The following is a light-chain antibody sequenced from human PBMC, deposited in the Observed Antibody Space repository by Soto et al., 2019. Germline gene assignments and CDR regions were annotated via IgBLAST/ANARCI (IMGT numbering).Light chain of an antibody. CDR3: SSYTSSSTLVV. Sequence: QSALTQPASVSGSPGQSITISCTGTSSDVGGYNYVSWYQQHPGKAPKLMIYEVSNGPSGVSNRFSGSKSGNTASLTISGLQAEHEADYYCSSYTSSSTLVVFGGGTKLTVL. V-gene: IGLV2-14*01. CDR2: EVS. CDR1: SSDVGGYNY. J-gene: IGLJ2*01.